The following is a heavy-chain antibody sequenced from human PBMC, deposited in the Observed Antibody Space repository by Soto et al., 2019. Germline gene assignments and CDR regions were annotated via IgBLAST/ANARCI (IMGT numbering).Heavy chain of an antibody. CDR1: GDSITSSPYY. D-gene: IGHD1-7*01. Sequence: QVQLQQSGPGLVTPSQTLSVTCTVSGDSITSSPYYWSWVRQLPGRGLEWIGYIYFRGNSYYNPSLKSRVTIALDKSKTQFSLELNSVTAADTALYFCARSGGTNSWYGVFDFWGQGTLVNVSS. J-gene: IGHJ4*02. CDR3: ARSGGTNSWYGVFDF. V-gene: IGHV4-30-4*01. CDR2: IYFRGNS.